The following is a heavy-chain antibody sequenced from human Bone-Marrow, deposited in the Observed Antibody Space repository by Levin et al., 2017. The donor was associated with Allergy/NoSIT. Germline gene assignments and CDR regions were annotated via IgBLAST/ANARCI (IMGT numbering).Heavy chain of an antibody. V-gene: IGHV1-18*01. CDR3: ARSRRETTYDSLDM. Sequence: GESLKISCKASGYTFSNYAITWVRQAPGQGLEWMGWINGYNSQVNSEHKFQGRVTMTIDTSTSAAYMELRSLRSDDTAIYYCARSRRETTYDSLDMWGQGTMVTVSS. CDR1: GYTFSNYA. J-gene: IGHJ3*02. D-gene: IGHD1-1*01. CDR2: INGYNSQV.